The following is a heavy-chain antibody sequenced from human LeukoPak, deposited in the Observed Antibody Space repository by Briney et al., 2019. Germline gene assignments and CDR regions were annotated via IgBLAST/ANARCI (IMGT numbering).Heavy chain of an antibody. CDR1: GYSISSGYY. CDR3: ARESEPEYSSSWYNWFDP. J-gene: IGHJ5*02. V-gene: IGHV4-38-2*02. D-gene: IGHD6-13*01. Sequence: PSETLSLTCTVSGYSISSGYYWGWIRQPPGKGREWSGSIYHSGSTYYNPSLKSRVTISVDTSKNQFSLKLSSVTAADTAVYYCARESEPEYSSSWYNWFDPWGQGTLVTVSS. CDR2: IYHSGST.